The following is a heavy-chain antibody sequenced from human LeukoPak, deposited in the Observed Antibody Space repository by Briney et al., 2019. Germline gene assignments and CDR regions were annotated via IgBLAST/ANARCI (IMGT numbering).Heavy chain of an antibody. CDR3: VREVYYYMDV. J-gene: IGHJ6*03. V-gene: IGHV3-23*01. Sequence: GESLRLSCAASGVTLSRYAVNWVRQAPGRGLEWVSYISPSGDSTVYAESVKGQFTISRDNSKNMLYLQMDSLRAEDTAIYYCVREVYYYMDVWGKGTTVTVSS. CDR1: GVTLSRYA. CDR2: ISPSGDST.